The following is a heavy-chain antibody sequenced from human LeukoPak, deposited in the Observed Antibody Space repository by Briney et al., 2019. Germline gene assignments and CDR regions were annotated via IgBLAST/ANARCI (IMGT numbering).Heavy chain of an antibody. V-gene: IGHV3-33*08. J-gene: IGHJ4*02. CDR2: IWYDGSND. Sequence: GGSLRLSCAASGFTFSSYGIHWVRQAPGKGLEWVAVIWYDGSNDDYADSVKGRFTISRDNSKSTLYLQMNSLRAEDTAIYYCARSIPRYDGSAYYPDYWGQGTLVTVSS. CDR1: GFTFSSYG. CDR3: ARSIPRYDGSAYYPDY. D-gene: IGHD3-22*01.